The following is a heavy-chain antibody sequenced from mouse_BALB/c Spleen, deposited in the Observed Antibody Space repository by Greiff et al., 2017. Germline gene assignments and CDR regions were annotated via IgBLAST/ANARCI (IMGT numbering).Heavy chain of an antibody. CDR2: ISSGGSYT. Sequence: EVQLQESGGGLVKPGGSLKLSCAASGFTFSSYAMSWVRQSPEKRLEWVAEISSGGSYTYYPDTVTGRFTISRDNAKNTLYLEMSSLRSEDTAMYYCARITTVVADYAMDYWGQGTSVTVSS. J-gene: IGHJ4*01. CDR1: GFTFSSYA. V-gene: IGHV5-9-4*01. CDR3: ARITTVVADYAMDY. D-gene: IGHD1-1*01.